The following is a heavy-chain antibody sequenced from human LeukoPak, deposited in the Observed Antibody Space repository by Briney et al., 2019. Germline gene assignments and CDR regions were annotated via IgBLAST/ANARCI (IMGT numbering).Heavy chain of an antibody. CDR2: IIPILGIA. J-gene: IGHJ4*02. CDR3: ARVVRSSSSQSYFDY. V-gene: IGHV1-69*02. Sequence: ASVKVSCKASGGTFSSYTISWVRQAPGQGLEWMGRIIPILGIANYAQKFQGRVTITADKSTSTAYMELSSLRSEDTAVYYCARVVRSSSSQSYFDYWGQGTLVTVSS. CDR1: GGTFSSYT. D-gene: IGHD6-6*01.